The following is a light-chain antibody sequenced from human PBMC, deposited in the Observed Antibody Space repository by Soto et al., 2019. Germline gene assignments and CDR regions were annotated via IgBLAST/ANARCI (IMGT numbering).Light chain of an antibody. CDR3: VLYMGSGWV. CDR1: SGSVSTSYY. Sequence: QAVVTQEPSFSVSPGGTVTLTCGLSSGSVSTSYYPSWYQQTPGQAPRTLIYSTNTRSSGVPDRFSGSILGNKAALTITGAQADDESDYFCVLYMGSGWVFGGGNQLTVL. J-gene: IGLJ3*02. V-gene: IGLV8-61*01. CDR2: STN.